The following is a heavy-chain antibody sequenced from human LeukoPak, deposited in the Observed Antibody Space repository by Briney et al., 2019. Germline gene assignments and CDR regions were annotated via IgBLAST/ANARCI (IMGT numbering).Heavy chain of an antibody. CDR2: ISSSGSTI. V-gene: IGHV3-11*01. CDR3: ARDLSTGSYYYYGMDV. Sequence: PGGSLRLSSAASGFTFSDYYMSWIRQAPGKGLGWVSYISSSGSTIYYADSVKGRFTISRGNAKNSLYLQMNSLRAEDTAVYYCARDLSTGSYYYYGMDVWGQGTTVTVSS. J-gene: IGHJ6*02. CDR1: GFTFSDYY. D-gene: IGHD2/OR15-2a*01.